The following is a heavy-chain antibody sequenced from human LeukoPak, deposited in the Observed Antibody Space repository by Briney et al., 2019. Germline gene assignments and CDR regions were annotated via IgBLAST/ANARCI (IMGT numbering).Heavy chain of an antibody. CDR3: ARDASDIWSGSLT. D-gene: IGHD3-3*01. Sequence: PGGSLRLYCSASGFTFSSFSMNRVRQAPGKGLVGVSSIICSRSYIYYADSVKGPFTISRDNANNSLYRQMNRVTAEDTSVCSCARDASDIWSGSLTWGQGTMVTVSS. CDR1: GFTFSSFS. CDR2: IICSRSYI. V-gene: IGHV3-21*01. J-gene: IGHJ3*01.